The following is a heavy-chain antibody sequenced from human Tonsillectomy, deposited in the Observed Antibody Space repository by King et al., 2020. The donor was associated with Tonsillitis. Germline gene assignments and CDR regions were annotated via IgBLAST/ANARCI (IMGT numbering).Heavy chain of an antibody. D-gene: IGHD1-26*01. Sequence: QLVQSGAEVKKPGESLNISCKGSGYSFTSYWIAWVRQMPGKGLEWMGIIHPGDSDTRYSPSFQGQVTISADKSISTAYLQWRRLQASDTAIYHCARRGIVGAHSDYWGQGTLVTVSS. CDR1: GYSFTSYW. J-gene: IGHJ4*02. CDR3: ARRGIVGAHSDY. CDR2: IHPGDSDT. V-gene: IGHV5-51*01.